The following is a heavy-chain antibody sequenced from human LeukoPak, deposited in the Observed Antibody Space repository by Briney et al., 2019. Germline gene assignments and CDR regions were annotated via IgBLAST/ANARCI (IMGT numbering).Heavy chain of an antibody. CDR3: ARPSPMYYDSSGYYGPFDY. D-gene: IGHD3-22*01. CDR1: GFTFSSYT. V-gene: IGHV3-21*06. J-gene: IGHJ4*02. Sequence: GGSLRLSCAASGFTFSSYTMNWVRQAPGKGLEWVSSISSSSLYIYYADSVKGRFTISRDNAKNSLYLQMNSLRAEDTAVYYCARPSPMYYDSSGYYGPFDYWGQGTLVTVSS. CDR2: ISSSSLYI.